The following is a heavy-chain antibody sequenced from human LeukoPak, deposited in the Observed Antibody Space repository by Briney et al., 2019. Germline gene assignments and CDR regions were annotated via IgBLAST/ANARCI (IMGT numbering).Heavy chain of an antibody. CDR2: IKGDGSRT. CDR1: GFTFSSRW. CDR3: ARDNSPGWFGP. J-gene: IGHJ5*02. Sequence: GGSLRLSCADSGFTFSSRWMHWVRQAPGKGLEWVSRIKGDGSRTDYADSVRGRFTISRDNAKNTLYLQMNSLRVDDTAVYYCARDNSPGWFGPWGLGTLVIVSS. V-gene: IGHV3-74*01. D-gene: IGHD2/OR15-2a*01.